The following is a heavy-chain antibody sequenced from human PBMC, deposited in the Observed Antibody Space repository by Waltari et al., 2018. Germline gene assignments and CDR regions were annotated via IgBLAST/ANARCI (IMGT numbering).Heavy chain of an antibody. CDR1: GFTFDDYA. CDR3: AKGYSSSRHDAFDI. V-gene: IGHV3-9*03. Sequence: EVQLVESGGGLVQPGRSLRLSCAASGFTFDDYAMHWVRQAPGKGLEWVSGISWNSGSIGYADSVKGRFTISRDNAKNSLYLQMNSLKAEDMALYYCAKGYSSSRHDAFDIWGQGTMVTVSS. J-gene: IGHJ3*02. CDR2: ISWNSGSI. D-gene: IGHD6-13*01.